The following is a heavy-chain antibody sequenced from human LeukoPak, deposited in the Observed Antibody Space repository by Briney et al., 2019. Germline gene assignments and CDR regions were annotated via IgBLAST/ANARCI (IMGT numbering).Heavy chain of an antibody. V-gene: IGHV4-4*07. Sequence: SETLSLTCTVSGGSISNYYRSWIRQPAGKGLEWIGRISGSGNTNYDPSLKSRVTMSVDKSMNLFALQLSSVTAADTAVYYCARQGVATAIDYWGQGTLVTVSS. CDR2: ISGSGNT. CDR3: ARQGVATAIDY. J-gene: IGHJ4*02. CDR1: GGSISNYY. D-gene: IGHD2-21*02.